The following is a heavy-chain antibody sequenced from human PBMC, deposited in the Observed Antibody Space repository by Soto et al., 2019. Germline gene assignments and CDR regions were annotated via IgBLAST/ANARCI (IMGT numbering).Heavy chain of an antibody. D-gene: IGHD6-13*01. CDR2: IKYSGST. J-gene: IGHJ5*02. V-gene: IGHV4-59*01. Sequence: QVQLQESGPGLVKPSETLSLTCTASGGSISSYYWSWIRQPPGKGLEWLGSIKYSGSTNYNPSLKSRVTISVDTSKNQFSLKLISVTAADTAVYYCARTTGYSSRGWFDPWGQGTLVTVSS. CDR1: GGSISSYY. CDR3: ARTTGYSSRGWFDP.